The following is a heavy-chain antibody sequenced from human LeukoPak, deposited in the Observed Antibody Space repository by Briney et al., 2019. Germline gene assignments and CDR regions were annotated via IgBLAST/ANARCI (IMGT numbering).Heavy chain of an antibody. D-gene: IGHD6-13*01. J-gene: IGHJ6*02. CDR3: ARDRVAAAGNRYYYGMDV. CDR2: INPNSGGT. Sequence: ASVKVSCKASGYTFTGYYMHWVRQAPGQGLEWMGWINPNSGGTNYAQKFQGGVTMTRDTSISTAYMELSRLRSDDTAVYYCARDRVAAAGNRYYYGMDVWGQGTTVTVSS. V-gene: IGHV1-2*02. CDR1: GYTFTGYY.